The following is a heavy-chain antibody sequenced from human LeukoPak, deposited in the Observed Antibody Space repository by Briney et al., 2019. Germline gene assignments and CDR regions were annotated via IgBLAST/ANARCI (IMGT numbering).Heavy chain of an antibody. D-gene: IGHD7-27*01. CDR3: VRANWGTSSFDY. J-gene: IGHJ4*02. CDR1: GYSFTTYW. CDR2: IYPGDSDT. Sequence: GESLKISCKGSGYSFTTYWIGWVRQMPGKGLEWMGIIYPGDSDTRYNPSFQGQVTISADKSISTAFLQWSSLKASDTAMYYCVRANWGTSSFDYWGQGTLVTVSS. V-gene: IGHV5-51*01.